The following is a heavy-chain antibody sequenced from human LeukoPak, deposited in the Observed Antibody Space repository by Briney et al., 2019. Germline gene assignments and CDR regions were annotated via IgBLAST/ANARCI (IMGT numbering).Heavy chain of an antibody. D-gene: IGHD3-22*01. J-gene: IGHJ3*02. CDR3: ARVRHYDSSGLPDAFDI. Sequence: GGSLRLSCAASGFTFSSYNMNWVRQAPGKGLEWVSSISSSSSYIYYADSVKGRFTISRDNAKNSLYLQMNSLRAEDTAVYYCARVRHYDSSGLPDAFDIWGQGTMVTVSS. CDR1: GFTFSSYN. CDR2: ISSSSSYI. V-gene: IGHV3-21*01.